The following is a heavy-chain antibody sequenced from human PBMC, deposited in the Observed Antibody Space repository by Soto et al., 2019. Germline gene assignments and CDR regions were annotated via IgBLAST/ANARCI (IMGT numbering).Heavy chain of an antibody. CDR1: EFTFTHYW. CDR3: VKDARWREYSSAFDP. J-gene: IGHJ5*02. Sequence: PGGSLRLSCAASEFTFTHYWMHWVRPAPGKGLVWVSRISSDGTTTNYADSVKGRFTISRDNAKNMLYLQMSSLRAEDTAVYYCVKDARWREYSSAFDPWGQGTLVTVSS. CDR2: ISSDGTTT. V-gene: IGHV3-74*01. D-gene: IGHD6-19*01.